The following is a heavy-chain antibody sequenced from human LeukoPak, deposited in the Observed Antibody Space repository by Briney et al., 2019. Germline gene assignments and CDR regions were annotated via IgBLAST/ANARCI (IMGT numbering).Heavy chain of an antibody. CDR2: IYHGVTT. D-gene: IGHD6-19*01. V-gene: IGHV4-4*02. J-gene: IGHJ4*02. CDR3: ARDGDVYVSGWYRGGFDH. CDR1: GGSINTDNW. Sequence: PSETLSLTCAVSGGSINTDNWWSWVRQSPGKGLEWIGDIYHGVTTNYNPSLNNRATISVDKSKNQLSLKLISVTAADTAVYYCARDGDVYVSGWYRGGFDHWGQGILVTVSS.